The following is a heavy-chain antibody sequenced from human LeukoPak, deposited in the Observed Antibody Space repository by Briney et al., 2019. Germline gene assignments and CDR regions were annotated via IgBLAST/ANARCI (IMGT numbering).Heavy chain of an antibody. V-gene: IGHV3-21*05. J-gene: IGHJ4*02. D-gene: IGHD6-19*01. CDR2: ISSSSSYT. CDR3: ARDFRGVWPGIAVARWGYYFDY. CDR1: GFTFSTYA. Sequence: GGSLRLSCAASGFTFSTYAMHWVRQAPGKGLEWVSYISSSSSYTNYADSVKGRFTISRDNAKNSLYLQMNSLRAEDTAVYYCARDFRGVWPGIAVARWGYYFDYWGQGTLVTVSS.